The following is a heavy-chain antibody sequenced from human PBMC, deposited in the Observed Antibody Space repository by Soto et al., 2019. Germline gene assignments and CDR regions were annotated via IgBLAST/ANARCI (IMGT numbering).Heavy chain of an antibody. CDR2: ISNSDYTT. CDR3: ASWKWSLDY. J-gene: IGHJ4*02. D-gene: IGHD2-8*01. V-gene: IGHV3-11*01. CDR1: GITLSDNY. Sequence: QVHLVASGGGLVKPGGSLRLSCVASGITLSDNYMTWLRQAPGKGLEWLSYISNSDYTTYYADSVKGRFTIARDNAKNSLYLQLNGLRVEDTAVYYCASWKWSLDYWGQGILVTVSS.